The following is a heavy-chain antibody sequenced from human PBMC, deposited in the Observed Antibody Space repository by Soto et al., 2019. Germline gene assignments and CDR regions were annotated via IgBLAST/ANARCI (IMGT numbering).Heavy chain of an antibody. Sequence: ASVKVSCKASGYTFTSYGISWVRQAPGQGLEWMGWISAYNGNTNYAQKLQGRVTMTTDTSTSTAYMELRSLRSDDTAVYYCARDTHCSGGSCYYYYGMDVWGQGTTVTVSS. CDR2: ISAYNGNT. CDR1: GYTFTSYG. J-gene: IGHJ6*02. D-gene: IGHD2-15*01. V-gene: IGHV1-18*04. CDR3: ARDTHCSGGSCYYYYGMDV.